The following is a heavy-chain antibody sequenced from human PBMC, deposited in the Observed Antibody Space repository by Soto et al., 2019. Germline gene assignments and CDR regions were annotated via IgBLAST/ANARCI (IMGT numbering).Heavy chain of an antibody. CDR1: GGSFSGYY. D-gene: IGHD3-10*01. CDR3: ARGRGDGYNQNWYFDL. V-gene: IGHV4-34*01. CDR2: INNGGIY. J-gene: IGHJ2*01. Sequence: SETLSLTCAVYGGSFSGYYWSWIRQPPGKGLEWIGEINNGGIYNYNPSLKSRGSMSVGTSNNQFSLKLTSVTAADTAVYYCARGRGDGYNQNWYFDLWGRGTMVTV.